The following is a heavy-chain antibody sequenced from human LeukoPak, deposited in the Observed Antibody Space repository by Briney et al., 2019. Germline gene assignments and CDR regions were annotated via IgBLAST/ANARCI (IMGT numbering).Heavy chain of an antibody. Sequence: AGSLTLSCVVSGFTFSNYCLIWVRQAPGKGLEWISHISSSSSSIYYADSVKGRFTISRDNAKNSLYLQMNSLRDDDTAVYYCTSAAVAGTVYWGQGTLVTVSS. J-gene: IGHJ4*02. CDR2: ISSSSSSI. CDR3: TSAAVAGTVY. CDR1: GFTFSNYC. D-gene: IGHD6-19*01. V-gene: IGHV3-48*02.